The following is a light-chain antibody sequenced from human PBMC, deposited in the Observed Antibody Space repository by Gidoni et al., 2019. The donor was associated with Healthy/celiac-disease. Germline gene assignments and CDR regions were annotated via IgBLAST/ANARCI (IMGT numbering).Light chain of an antibody. J-gene: IGKJ1*01. CDR3: QQYYSTPRT. V-gene: IGKV4-1*01. CDR2: CAS. Sequence: DIVMTQSHDSQAVSRRESATIHCKSSQSVVYSSNTKNYLAWYQQKPGQPPKLLISCASTRESGLPARFSGRGSGPASTLTLSILQAEDVAVYYCQQYYSTPRTFGQXTKVELK. CDR1: QSVVYSSNTKNY.